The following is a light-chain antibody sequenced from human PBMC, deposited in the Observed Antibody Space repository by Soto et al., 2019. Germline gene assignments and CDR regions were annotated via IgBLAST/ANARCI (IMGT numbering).Light chain of an antibody. CDR2: GTS. J-gene: IGKJ2*01. CDR1: QSVSSSN. V-gene: IGKV3-20*01. CDR3: QPYGSTPRT. Sequence: EIVLTQSPGTLSLSPGERATLSCRTSQSVSSSNFAWYQQKPGQAPRLLIYGTSTRATGIPDRFSGSGSGTDFTLTISRLEPEDFAVYYCQPYGSTPRTFGKGTELEIK.